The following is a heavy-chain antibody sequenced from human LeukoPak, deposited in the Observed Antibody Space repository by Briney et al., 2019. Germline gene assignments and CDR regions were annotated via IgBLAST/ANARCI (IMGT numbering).Heavy chain of an antibody. J-gene: IGHJ4*02. Sequence: GGSLRLSCAASGFTFSTYAMSWVRQAPGKGLEWVSAIRASGGTTYYADSVKGRFTISRDNSKNTLYLQMNSLRAEDTAIYYCAKDRTQGSGWYLIFDYWSQGTLVTVSS. CDR2: IRASGGTT. D-gene: IGHD6-19*01. V-gene: IGHV3-23*01. CDR3: AKDRTQGSGWYLIFDY. CDR1: GFTFSTYA.